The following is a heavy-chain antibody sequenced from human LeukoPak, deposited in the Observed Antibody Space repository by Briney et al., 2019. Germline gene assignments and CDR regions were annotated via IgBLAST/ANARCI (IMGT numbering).Heavy chain of an antibody. Sequence: SVKVSCKASGDTFSSYAISWVRQAPGQGLEWMGGIIPIFGTANYAQKFQGRVTITTDESTSTAYMELSSLRSEDTAVYYCARGRSSGWGYYYYMDVWGKGTTVTVSS. CDR1: GDTFSSYA. CDR3: ARGRSSGWGYYYYMDV. D-gene: IGHD6-19*01. CDR2: IIPIFGTA. V-gene: IGHV1-69*05. J-gene: IGHJ6*03.